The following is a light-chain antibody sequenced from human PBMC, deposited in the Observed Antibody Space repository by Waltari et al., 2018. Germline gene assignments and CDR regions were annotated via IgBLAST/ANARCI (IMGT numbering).Light chain of an antibody. CDR1: QSVGKY. CDR2: DAI. Sequence: EIVLTQSPATLSLSPGERATLSCRASQSVGKYLAWYQQRPGQAPRLLIYDAIHRATGIPARFSASGSGTDFTLTISSLEPEDGAVYYCQQRSDWTFGQGTKVEIK. J-gene: IGKJ1*01. V-gene: IGKV3-11*01. CDR3: QQRSDWT.